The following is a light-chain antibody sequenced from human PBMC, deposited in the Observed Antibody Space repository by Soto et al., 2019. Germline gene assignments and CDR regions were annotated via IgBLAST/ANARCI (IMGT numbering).Light chain of an antibody. J-gene: IGKJ5*01. CDR1: QSVSSY. V-gene: IGKV3-11*01. Sequence: EIVLTQSPATLSLSPGERATLSCRASQSVSSYLAWYQQKPGQAPRLLIYDASNRATGIPDRFRGSGSGTDFTLTISSLEPEDFAVYYCQQYDSSSVTFGQGTRLEIK. CDR2: DAS. CDR3: QQYDSSSVT.